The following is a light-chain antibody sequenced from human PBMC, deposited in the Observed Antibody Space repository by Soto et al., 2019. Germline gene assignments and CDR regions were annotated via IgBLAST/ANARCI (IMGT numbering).Light chain of an antibody. J-gene: IGLJ1*01. CDR1: SSDIGGYNS. CDR3: SSYAGSNNYV. V-gene: IGLV2-8*01. Sequence: QSALTQPPSASGSPGQSVTISCTGTSSDIGGYNSVSWYQQHPGNAPKLMIYEVTKRPSGVPDRFSGSRSGNMASLTVSGLQAKDEADYYCSSYAGSNNYVFGTGTKVTVL. CDR2: EVT.